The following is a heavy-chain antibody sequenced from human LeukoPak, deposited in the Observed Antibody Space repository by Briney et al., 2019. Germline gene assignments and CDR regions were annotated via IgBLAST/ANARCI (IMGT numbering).Heavy chain of an antibody. Sequence: GGSLRLSCAASGFTFSNNWMHWVRQAPGKGLVWVSRINSDGRTTTYTDSVKGRFTISRDNAKNTLYLQMNSLRAEDTAVYYCAMIKEGWGQGTLVTVSS. CDR2: INSDGRTT. D-gene: IGHD3-22*01. J-gene: IGHJ4*02. V-gene: IGHV3-74*01. CDR3: AMIKEG. CDR1: GFTFSNNW.